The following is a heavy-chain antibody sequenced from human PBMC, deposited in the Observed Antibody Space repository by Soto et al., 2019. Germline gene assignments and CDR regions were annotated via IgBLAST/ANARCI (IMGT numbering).Heavy chain of an antibody. CDR2: IIPILGIA. J-gene: IGHJ3*02. CDR3: ASAYYYGSGSHVSDAFDI. Sequence: SVKVSCKASGGTFSSYTISWVRQAPGQGLEWMGRIIPILGIANYAQKFQGRVTITADKSTSTAYMELSSLRSEDTAVYYCASAYYYGSGSHVSDAFDIWGQGTMVTVSS. D-gene: IGHD3-10*01. CDR1: GGTFSSYT. V-gene: IGHV1-69*02.